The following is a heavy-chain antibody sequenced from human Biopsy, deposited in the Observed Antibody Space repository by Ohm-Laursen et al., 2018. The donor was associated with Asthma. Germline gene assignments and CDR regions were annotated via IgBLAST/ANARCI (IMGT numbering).Heavy chain of an antibody. CDR3: ARRWRSYDSSNYYLDQ. Sequence: SETLSLTCDVSGGSISVSNWWSWVRQPPGRGLEWIGQIYHLGNANYNPSLKSRVTMSVDKSKNQFPLKLTSVTAADTAVYFCARRWRSYDSSNYYLDQWGQGTLVTVSS. CDR2: IYHLGNA. V-gene: IGHV4-4*02. D-gene: IGHD3-22*01. CDR1: GGSISVSNW. J-gene: IGHJ4*02.